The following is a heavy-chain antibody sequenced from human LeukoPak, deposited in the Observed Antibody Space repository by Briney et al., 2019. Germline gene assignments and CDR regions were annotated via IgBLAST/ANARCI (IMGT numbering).Heavy chain of an antibody. Sequence: GGSLRLACAASGFTFSSHWMSWVRQAPGKGLKWVANIKQDGSEKNYVDSVKGRFTISRDNGKNSLYLQMNSLRVEDTAVYYCARGSSAIEYWGQGTLVTVSS. J-gene: IGHJ4*02. CDR2: IKQDGSEK. CDR3: ARGSSAIEY. D-gene: IGHD6-19*01. V-gene: IGHV3-7*01. CDR1: GFTFSSHW.